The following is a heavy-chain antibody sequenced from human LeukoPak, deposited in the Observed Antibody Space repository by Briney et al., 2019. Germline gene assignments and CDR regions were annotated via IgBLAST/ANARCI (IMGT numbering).Heavy chain of an antibody. CDR1: GFAFSNYA. CDR3: AKARIPAGHHFDY. J-gene: IGHJ4*02. V-gene: IGHV3-23*01. CDR2: ISGSGGST. D-gene: IGHD1-14*01. Sequence: PGGSLRLSCAASGFAFSNYAMTWVRQAPGKGLEWVSVISGSGGSTYYVDSVKGRFTISRDNSKNTLYLQLNSLRAEDTAVYYCAKARIPAGHHFDYWGQGTLVTVST.